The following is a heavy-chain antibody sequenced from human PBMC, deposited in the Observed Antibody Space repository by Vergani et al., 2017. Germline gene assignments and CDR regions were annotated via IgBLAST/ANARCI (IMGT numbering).Heavy chain of an antibody. Sequence: EVQLLESGGGLVQPGGSLRLSCAASGFTFSSYAMSWVRQAPGKGLEWVSAISGSGGSTYYADSVKGRFTISRDNAKNTLYLQMNSLRAEDTAVYYCAKSDDILTGYSLLGYYYGMDVWGQGTTVTGSS. J-gene: IGHJ6*02. D-gene: IGHD3-9*01. CDR2: ISGSGGST. CDR3: AKSDDILTGYSLLGYYYGMDV. CDR1: GFTFSSYA. V-gene: IGHV3-23*01.